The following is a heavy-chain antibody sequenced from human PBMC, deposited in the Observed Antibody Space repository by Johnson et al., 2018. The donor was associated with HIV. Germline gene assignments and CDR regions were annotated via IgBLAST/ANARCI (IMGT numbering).Heavy chain of an antibody. V-gene: IGHV3-11*01. CDR3: AKARRACTDAFDI. D-gene: IGHD2-8*01. CDR1: GFTFSDYY. Sequence: VQLVESGGGVVQPGRSLRLSCAASGFTFSDYYMSWIRQAPGKGLEWVSYISSRGSTIYYADSVKGRFTISRDNSKNTLFLQMNSLRAEDTAVYYCAKARRACTDAFDIWCQGTMVTVSS. CDR2: ISSRGSTI. J-gene: IGHJ3*02.